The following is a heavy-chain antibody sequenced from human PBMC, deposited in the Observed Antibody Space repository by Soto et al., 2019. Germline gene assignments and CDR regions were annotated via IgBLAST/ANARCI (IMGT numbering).Heavy chain of an antibody. CDR3: ARDRRSYSDYFDY. Sequence: PSETLSLTCAVYGESFSGYHWTWIRQPPGKGLEWIGEINHSGSTNYNTSLKSRVTISVDTSKNQFSLKLSSVTAADTAVYYCARDRRSYSDYFDYWGQGTLVTVSS. D-gene: IGHD1-26*01. J-gene: IGHJ4*02. CDR2: INHSGST. CDR1: GESFSGYH. V-gene: IGHV4-34*01.